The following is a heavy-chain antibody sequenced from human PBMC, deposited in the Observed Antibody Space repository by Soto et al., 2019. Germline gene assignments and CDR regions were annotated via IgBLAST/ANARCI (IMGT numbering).Heavy chain of an antibody. V-gene: IGHV1-18*01. J-gene: IGHJ5*02. CDR2: ISAYNGNT. D-gene: IGHD3-3*01. CDR3: ARVGWVFGVVIHTLYWLDP. Sequence: GASVKVSCKASGYTFTSYGISWVRQAPGQGLEWMGWISAYNGNTNYAQKLQGRVTMTTDTSTSTAYSELRILRSDDTAVYYCARVGWVFGVVIHTLYWLDPWGQGTLVTVSS. CDR1: GYTFTSYG.